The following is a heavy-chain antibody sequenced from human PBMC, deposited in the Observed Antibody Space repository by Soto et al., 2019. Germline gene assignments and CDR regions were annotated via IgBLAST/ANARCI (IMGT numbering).Heavy chain of an antibody. Sequence: SGPTLVNPTQPLTLTCTFSGFSLSTSGVGVGWIRQPPGKAREWLALIFWSDDKRYSPSLKSRLTITKDTSKNQVVLTMSNLDPVDTATYYCSRRPESGTWYCLDYWGQGTLVTVSS. V-gene: IGHV2-5*01. CDR3: SRRPESGTWYCLDY. J-gene: IGHJ4*02. D-gene: IGHD1-26*01. CDR1: GFSLSTSGVG. CDR2: IFWSDDK.